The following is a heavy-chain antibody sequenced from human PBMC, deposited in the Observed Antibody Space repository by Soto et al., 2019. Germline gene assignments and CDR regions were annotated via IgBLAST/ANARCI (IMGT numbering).Heavy chain of an antibody. CDR2: IYYSGST. J-gene: IGHJ4*02. CDR3: ARGYCSGGSCYRY. V-gene: IGHV4-39*01. CDR1: GGSISSSSYY. D-gene: IGHD2-15*01. Sequence: SXDTLSLTFTVSGGSISSSSYYWGWIRQPPGKGLEWIGSIYYSGSTYYNPSLKSRVTISVDTSKNQFSLKLSSVTAADTAVYYCARGYCSGGSCYRYWGQGSQVTVS.